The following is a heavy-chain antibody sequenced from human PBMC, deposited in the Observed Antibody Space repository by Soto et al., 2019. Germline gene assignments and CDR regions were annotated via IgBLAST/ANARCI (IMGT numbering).Heavy chain of an antibody. J-gene: IGHJ6*02. CDR2: ISRSGSVI. CDR3: ASATLRFSYGIDL. Sequence: HPGGSLRLSCAASELTFSNSEMHWVRQAPGKGLEWLSYISRSGSVIYYADSVKGRFTISRDNAKNLLYLQMNSLRAEDTAVYFCASATLRFSYGIDLWGQGTTVTVSS. V-gene: IGHV3-48*03. CDR1: ELTFSNSE. D-gene: IGHD3-3*01.